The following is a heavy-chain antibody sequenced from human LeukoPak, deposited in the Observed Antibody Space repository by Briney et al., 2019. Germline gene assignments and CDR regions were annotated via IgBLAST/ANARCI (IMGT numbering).Heavy chain of an antibody. Sequence: ASVKVSCKASGYTFTSYYMHWVRQAPGQGLEWMGIINPSGGSTSYAQKFQGRVTMTRDTSTSTVYMGLSSLRSEDTAVYYCARVKPNYYDSSAYGTFDIWGQGTMVTVSS. V-gene: IGHV1-46*01. CDR1: GYTFTSYY. CDR3: ARVKPNYYDSSAYGTFDI. D-gene: IGHD3-22*01. CDR2: INPSGGST. J-gene: IGHJ3*02.